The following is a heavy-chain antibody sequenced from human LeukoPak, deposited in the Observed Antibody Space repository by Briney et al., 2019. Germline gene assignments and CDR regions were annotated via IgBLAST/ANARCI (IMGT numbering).Heavy chain of an antibody. CDR2: IWYDGSNK. CDR3: ARDSGELGYGSGSLRS. V-gene: IGHV3-33*01. J-gene: IGHJ5*02. CDR1: GFTFSSYG. Sequence: TGRSLRLSCAASGFTFSSYGMHWVRQATGKGLEWVVVIWYDGSNKYYADSVKGRFTISRDNSKNTLYLQMNSLRAEDTAVYYCARDSGELGYGSGSLRSWGQGTLVTVSS. D-gene: IGHD3-10*01.